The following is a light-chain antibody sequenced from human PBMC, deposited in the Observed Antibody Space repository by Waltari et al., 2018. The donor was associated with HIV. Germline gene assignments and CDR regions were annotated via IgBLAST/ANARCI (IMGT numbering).Light chain of an antibody. Sequence: SYDRTQPPSEAGSPGQTARNPRPGDAVPNQNVCWYQQKPGRAPVLLVSKAPASPSAIPERFSGSSSGTTVTLTVSGVQAEDEADYYCQSADSSGTSWVFGGGTKLTVL. CDR2: KAP. CDR1: AVPNQN. V-gene: IGLV3-25*03. J-gene: IGLJ3*02. CDR3: QSADSSGTSWV.